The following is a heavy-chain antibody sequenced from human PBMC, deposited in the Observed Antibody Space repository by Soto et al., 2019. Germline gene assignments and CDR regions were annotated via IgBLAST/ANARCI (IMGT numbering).Heavy chain of an antibody. D-gene: IGHD6-19*01. CDR1: GFTFSTYA. V-gene: IGHV3-23*01. CDR2: ISGSGDST. CDR3: AKERSSGWSFDY. J-gene: IGHJ4*02. Sequence: EVQLLESGGGLVQPGGSLRLSCAASGFTFSTYAMNWVRQDQGKGLEWVSGISGSGDSTYYADSVKGRFTVSRDNSKNTLYLQMNSLRAEDTAVFYCAKERSSGWSFDYWGQGTLVTVSS.